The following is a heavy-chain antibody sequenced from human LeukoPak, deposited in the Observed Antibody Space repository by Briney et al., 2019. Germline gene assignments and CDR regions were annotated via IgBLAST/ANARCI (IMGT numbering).Heavy chain of an antibody. D-gene: IGHD6-19*01. CDR1: GFTFSSYG. Sequence: GGSLRLPCAASGFTFSSYGMHWVRQAPGKGLEWVAFIRYDGSNKYYADSVKGRFTISRDNSKSTLYLQMNSLRAEDTAVYYCAKDEQWLVFGAFDIWGQGTMVTVSS. J-gene: IGHJ3*02. V-gene: IGHV3-30*02. CDR2: IRYDGSNK. CDR3: AKDEQWLVFGAFDI.